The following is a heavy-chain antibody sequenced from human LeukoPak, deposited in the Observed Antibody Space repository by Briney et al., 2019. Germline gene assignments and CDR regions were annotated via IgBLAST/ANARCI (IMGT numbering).Heavy chain of an antibody. CDR1: GGSISSGDYY. V-gene: IGHV4-61*02. Sequence: PSETLSLTCTVSGGSISSGDYYWSWIRQPAGKGLEWIGRIYTSGSTNYNPSLKSRVTMSVDTSKNQFSLKLSSVTAADTAVYYCAREGSSGYYFPPFDYWGQGTLVTVSS. CDR3: AREGSSGYYFPPFDY. D-gene: IGHD3-22*01. CDR2: IYTSGST. J-gene: IGHJ4*02.